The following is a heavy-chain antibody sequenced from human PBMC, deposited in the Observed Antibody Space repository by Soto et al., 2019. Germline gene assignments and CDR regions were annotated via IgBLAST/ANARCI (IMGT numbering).Heavy chain of an antibody. CDR3: GRDLTSNANCIDP. V-gene: IGHV4-30-4*01. Sequence: SETLSLTCSVSGDYIHVGGYYWTWIRQRPGKGLEWMGYIYYTGKTYYNPSLESRLTMSVDRSKNQFSLRLTSVTAADTAVYFCGRDLTSNANCIDPWGQGTLVTVSS. D-gene: IGHD2-2*01. CDR2: IYYTGKT. J-gene: IGHJ5*02. CDR1: GDYIHVGGYY.